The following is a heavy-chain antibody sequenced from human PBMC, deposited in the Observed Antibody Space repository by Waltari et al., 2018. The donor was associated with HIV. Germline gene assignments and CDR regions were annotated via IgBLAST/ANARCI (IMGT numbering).Heavy chain of an antibody. D-gene: IGHD3-3*01. V-gene: IGHV3-30*01. Sequence: VQLVESGGGVVQPGRSLRLSCAASGFPFNSYTMLWVRQAPGKGLEWVAVILFDGSNKYYAESVKGRFTISRDNSKNTLYLQMNSLRAEDTAVYYCARGERFLEWLPKGYWGQGTLVTVSS. CDR3: ARGERFLEWLPKGY. CDR2: ILFDGSNK. J-gene: IGHJ4*02. CDR1: GFPFNSYT.